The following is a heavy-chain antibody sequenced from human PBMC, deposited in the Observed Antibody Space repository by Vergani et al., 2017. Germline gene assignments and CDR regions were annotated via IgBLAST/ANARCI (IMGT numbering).Heavy chain of an antibody. Sequence: QVQLVESGGGVVQPGRSLRLSCAASGFTFSSYGMHWVRQAPGKGLEWVAVISQDGINKYYADSVKGRFTISRDNSKNTLYLQMNSLRAEDTAVYYCAKVLDFWSGYGMDVWGQGPTVTVSS. V-gene: IGHV3-30*18. CDR1: GFTFSSYG. CDR3: AKVLDFWSGYGMDV. D-gene: IGHD3-3*01. J-gene: IGHJ6*02. CDR2: ISQDGINK.